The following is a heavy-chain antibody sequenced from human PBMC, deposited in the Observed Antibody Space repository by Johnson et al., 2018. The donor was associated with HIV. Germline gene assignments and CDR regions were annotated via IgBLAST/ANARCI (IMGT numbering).Heavy chain of an antibody. CDR1: GFTFSDYY. Sequence: QVQLVESGGGLVKPGGSLRLSCAASGFTFSDYYMHWIRQAPGKGLEWVSYISSSTNTNYYADSVKGRFTISRDNAKNSLALQMDSLRPEDTAVYYCAKDLPGYGHGHGAFDIWGQGTVVTVSS. D-gene: IGHD2-2*03. V-gene: IGHV3-11*04. J-gene: IGHJ3*02. CDR2: ISSSTNTN. CDR3: AKDLPGYGHGHGAFDI.